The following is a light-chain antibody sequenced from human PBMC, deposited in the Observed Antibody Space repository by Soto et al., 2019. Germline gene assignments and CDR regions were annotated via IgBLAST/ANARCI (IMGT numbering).Light chain of an antibody. CDR3: QQYYSYPRT. Sequence: IRMTQSPSSLSASTGDRVTITCRASQGISSYLAWYQQKPGKAPNLLIYAASTLQSGVPSRFSGSGSGTDFTLTITCLQSEDFATYYCQQYYSYPRTFGQGTKVDIK. CDR2: AAS. V-gene: IGKV1-8*01. J-gene: IGKJ1*01. CDR1: QGISSY.